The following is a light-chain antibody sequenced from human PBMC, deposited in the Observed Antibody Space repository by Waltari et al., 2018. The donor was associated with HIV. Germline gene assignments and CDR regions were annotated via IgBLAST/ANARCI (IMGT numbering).Light chain of an antibody. J-gene: IGLJ3*02. CDR3: SSYTSTYTRV. Sequence: QSALTQPASVSGSPGQSITISCTGTSSAVGGYKPVSWYQQHPGKAPKLMIYDVSNRHSGVSNRFSGSKSGNMASLTISGLQAEDEADYYCSSYTSTYTRVFGGGTKLTVL. V-gene: IGLV2-14*03. CDR1: SSAVGGYKP. CDR2: DVS.